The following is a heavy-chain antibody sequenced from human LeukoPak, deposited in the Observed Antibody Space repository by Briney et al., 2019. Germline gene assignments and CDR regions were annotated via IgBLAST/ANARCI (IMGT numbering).Heavy chain of an antibody. V-gene: IGHV4-39*01. D-gene: IGHD3-16*01. CDR3: VRGSTLRHYQY. Sequence: SETLSLTCTVSGGSISSSTYYWGWIRRPPGKGLEWIGSIYYSGSTYYSPPLKSRVTLSVDTSKNQFSLKVSSVTGADTGVYYCVRGSTLRHYQYWGQGTLVTVSS. J-gene: IGHJ4*02. CDR1: GGSISSSTYY. CDR2: IYYSGST.